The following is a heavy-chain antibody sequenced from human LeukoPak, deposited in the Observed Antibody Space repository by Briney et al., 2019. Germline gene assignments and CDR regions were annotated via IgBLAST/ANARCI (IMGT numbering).Heavy chain of an antibody. Sequence: ASVNVSCKASGYTFNNYYMYWVRQAPGQGLEWMGMINPSGGGTSYAQKFQGRVTMTRDASTRTVYMEVSSLKPEDTAVYYCARQGAYSSAIGMGYWGQGTLVTVSS. CDR1: GYTFNNYY. J-gene: IGHJ4*02. CDR2: INPSGGGT. V-gene: IGHV1-46*02. D-gene: IGHD6-19*01. CDR3: ARQGAYSSAIGMGY.